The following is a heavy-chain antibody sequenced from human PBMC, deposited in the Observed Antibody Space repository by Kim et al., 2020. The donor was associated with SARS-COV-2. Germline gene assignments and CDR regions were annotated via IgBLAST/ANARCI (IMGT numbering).Heavy chain of an antibody. V-gene: IGHV3-9*01. J-gene: IGHJ3*02. Sequence: GGSLRLSCAASGFTFDEYAIHWVRLAPGKGLEWVSGISWNSDTKGYADSVKGRFTISRDSAKNSLYLQMNSLSAEDTALYYCAKAGTSGSYYWNAFDMWG. CDR3: AKAGTSGSYYWNAFDM. D-gene: IGHD3-10*01. CDR1: GFTFDEYA. CDR2: ISWNSDTK.